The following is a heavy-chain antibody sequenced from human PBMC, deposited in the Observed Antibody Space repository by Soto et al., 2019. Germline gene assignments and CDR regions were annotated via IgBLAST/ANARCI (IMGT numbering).Heavy chain of an antibody. Sequence: GASVKVSCKASGGTFSSYAISWVRQAPGQGLEWMGGIIPIFGTANYAQKFQGRVTITADESTSTAYMELSSLRSEDTAVYYCAREEVRYCSSTSCSGYYYYGMDVWGQGTTVTVSS. CDR3: AREEVRYCSSTSCSGYYYYGMDV. D-gene: IGHD2-2*01. CDR1: GGTFSSYA. CDR2: IIPIFGTA. J-gene: IGHJ6*02. V-gene: IGHV1-69*13.